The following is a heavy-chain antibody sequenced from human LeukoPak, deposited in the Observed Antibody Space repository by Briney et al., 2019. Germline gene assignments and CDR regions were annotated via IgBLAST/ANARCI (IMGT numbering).Heavy chain of an antibody. J-gene: IGHJ4*02. CDR3: AKGRTAVAGTLSDY. CDR1: GFTFDDYA. V-gene: IGHV3-9*01. D-gene: IGHD6-19*01. CDR2: ISWNSGSI. Sequence: GRSLRLSCAASGFTFDDYAMHWVRQAPGKGREWVSGISWNSGSIGYAGSVKGRFTISRDNAKDSLYLQMSSLRAEDTALYYCAKGRTAVAGTLSDYWGQGTLVTVSS.